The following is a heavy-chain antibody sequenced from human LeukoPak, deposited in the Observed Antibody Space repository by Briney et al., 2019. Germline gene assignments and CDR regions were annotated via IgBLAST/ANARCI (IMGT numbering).Heavy chain of an antibody. J-gene: IGHJ6*02. CDR1: GGSISSSSYY. CDR2: IYYSGST. V-gene: IGHV4-39*01. CDR3: ARLLDTENYYGMDV. Sequence: PSETLSLTCTVSGGSISSSSYYWGWIRQPPGKGLEWIGSIYYSGSTYYNPSLKSRVTISVDTSKNQFSLKLSSVTAADTAVYCCARLLDTENYYGMDVWGQGTTVTVSS. D-gene: IGHD3-3*01.